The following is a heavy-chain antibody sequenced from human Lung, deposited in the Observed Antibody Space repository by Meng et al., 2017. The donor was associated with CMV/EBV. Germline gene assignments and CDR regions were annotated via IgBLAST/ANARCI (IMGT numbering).Heavy chain of an antibody. CDR2: IIPIFGTA. J-gene: IGHJ4*02. CDR3: ARDRGMMVGVDFDY. Sequence: SXXVSXKASGGTFSSYAISWVRQAPGQGLEWMGGIIPIFGTANYAQKFQGRVTITTDESTSTAYMELRSLRSEDTAVYYCARDRGMMVGVDFDYWGQGNXVTVSS. D-gene: IGHD3-3*01. V-gene: IGHV1-69*05. CDR1: GGTFSSYA.